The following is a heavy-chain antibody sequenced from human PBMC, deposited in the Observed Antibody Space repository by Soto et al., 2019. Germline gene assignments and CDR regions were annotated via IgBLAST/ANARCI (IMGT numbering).Heavy chain of an antibody. CDR3: AKSRIQLWLEGGMDV. Sequence: EVQLLESGGGLVQPGGSLRLSCAASGFTFSSYAMSWVRQAPGKGLEWVSAISGSGGSTYYADSVKGRFTISRDNSKNTLYLQRNSLRAEDTAVYYCAKSRIQLWLEGGMDVWGQGTTVTVSS. CDR1: GFTFSSYA. CDR2: ISGSGGST. J-gene: IGHJ6*02. V-gene: IGHV3-23*01. D-gene: IGHD5-18*01.